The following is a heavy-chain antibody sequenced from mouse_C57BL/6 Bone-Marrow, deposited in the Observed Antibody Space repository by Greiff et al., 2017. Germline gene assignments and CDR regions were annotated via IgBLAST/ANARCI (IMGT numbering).Heavy chain of an antibody. J-gene: IGHJ3*01. V-gene: IGHV1-56*01. CDR2: IFPGSGST. Sequence: QVQLQQSGPELVRPGASVKISCKAPGYTFTSHWMQWVRQRPGQGLEWIGEIFPGSGSTYYNEKFKGKDTLTVDTSSSTAYMQLSSLTSEDSAVYFCAISYYGSSPFAYWGQGTLVTVSA. CDR3: AISYYGSSPFAY. D-gene: IGHD1-1*01. CDR1: GYTFTSHW.